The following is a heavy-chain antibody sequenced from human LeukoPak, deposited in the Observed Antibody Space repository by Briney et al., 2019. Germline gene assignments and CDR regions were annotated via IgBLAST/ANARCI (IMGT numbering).Heavy chain of an antibody. CDR1: GYTFTSYG. CDR2: ISAYNGNT. CDR3: ARGTPGEHRQDFDY. V-gene: IGHV1-18*01. D-gene: IGHD1/OR15-1a*01. Sequence: VASVKVSCKASGYTFTSYGISWVRQAPGQGLEWMGWISAYNGNTNYAQKLQGRVTMTTDTSTSTAYMELRSLRSDDTAVYYCARGTPGEHRQDFDYWGQGTLVTVSS. J-gene: IGHJ4*02.